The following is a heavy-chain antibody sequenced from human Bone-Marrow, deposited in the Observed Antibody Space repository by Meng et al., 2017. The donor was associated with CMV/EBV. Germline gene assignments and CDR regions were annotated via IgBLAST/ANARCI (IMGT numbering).Heavy chain of an antibody. CDR1: GFTFRRYD. Sequence: GGSLRLSCAASGFTFRRYDMYWVRQAPGKGLEGVAFILYDRSIKYYADSVKGRFTISRDNSKKTVYLQMNSLRVEDTAMYYCAKILVGASPDDAFDIWGQGTMVTVSS. J-gene: IGHJ3*02. CDR3: AKILVGASPDDAFDI. V-gene: IGHV3-30*02. D-gene: IGHD1-26*01. CDR2: ILYDRSIK.